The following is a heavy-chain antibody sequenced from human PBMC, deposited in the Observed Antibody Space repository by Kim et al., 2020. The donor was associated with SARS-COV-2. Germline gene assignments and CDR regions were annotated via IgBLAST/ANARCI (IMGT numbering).Heavy chain of an antibody. Sequence: ASVKVSCKASGYTFTSYDINWVRQATGQGLEWMGWMNPNSGNTGYAQKFQGRVTMTRNTSISTAYMELSSLRSEDTAVYYCARASRGGYQLLYITNLYYYYYGMDVWGQWTTVTVSS. V-gene: IGHV1-8*01. D-gene: IGHD2-2*01. CDR3: ARASRGGYQLLYITNLYYYYYGMDV. CDR1: GYTFTSYD. CDR2: MNPNSGNT. J-gene: IGHJ6*02.